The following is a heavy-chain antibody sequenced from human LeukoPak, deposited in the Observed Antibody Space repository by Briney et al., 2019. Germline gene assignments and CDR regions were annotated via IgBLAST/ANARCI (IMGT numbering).Heavy chain of an antibody. D-gene: IGHD3-10*01. Sequence: GGSLRLSCEASGFPFSSYSMNWVRQAPGKGLEWVSSINPDSKYIYYRDSVRGRFTISRDNAKNSLYLQMNSLRVEDTAVYFCARFVDQSTYYFDSWGQGTLVIVSS. V-gene: IGHV3-21*01. J-gene: IGHJ4*02. CDR3: ARFVDQSTYYFDS. CDR2: INPDSKYI. CDR1: GFPFSSYS.